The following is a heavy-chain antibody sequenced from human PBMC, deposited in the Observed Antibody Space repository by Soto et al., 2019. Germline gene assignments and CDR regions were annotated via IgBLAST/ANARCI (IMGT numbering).Heavy chain of an antibody. J-gene: IGHJ4*02. Sequence: EVQLLESGGGLVQPGGSMRLSCAASGFTFSTYTMTWLRQAPGKGLEWVSSISGSGDHTYYADSVKGRLIVSRDNSKNTLYLQMNNLRAEDTALYYCAKDGTYSSSWPYYFDRWGQGTLVTVSS. CDR3: AKDGTYSSSWPYYFDR. D-gene: IGHD6-13*01. CDR1: GFTFSTYT. V-gene: IGHV3-23*01. CDR2: ISGSGDHT.